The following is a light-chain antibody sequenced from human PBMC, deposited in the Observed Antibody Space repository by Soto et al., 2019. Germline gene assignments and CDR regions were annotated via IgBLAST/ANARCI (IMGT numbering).Light chain of an antibody. CDR3: SSYTSSSTYV. V-gene: IGLV2-18*02. CDR2: DVS. J-gene: IGLJ1*01. Sequence: QSALTQPPSVSGSPGQSVAISCTGTSSDVGGSNGVSWYQQPPGTAPKLFIYDVSNRPSGVPDRFSGSKSGNTASLIISGLQAEDEGDYYCSSYTSSSTYVFGTGTKVTVL. CDR1: SSDVGGSNG.